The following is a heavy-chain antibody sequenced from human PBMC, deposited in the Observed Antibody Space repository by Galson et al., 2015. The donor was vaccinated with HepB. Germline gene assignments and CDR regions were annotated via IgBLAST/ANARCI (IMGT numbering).Heavy chain of an antibody. D-gene: IGHD3-3*01. Sequence: SLRLSCAGSGFIFRHHAMAWIRQAPGKGLERVSGINGRGPNRYYSDAVKGRFSISRDNSKDTVFLQMDNLRAEDTAVYYCVKEGSWFGGDWFDPWGQGALVTVS. J-gene: IGHJ5*02. CDR3: VKEGSWFGGDWFDP. CDR2: INGRGPNR. CDR1: GFIFRHHA. V-gene: IGHV3-23*01.